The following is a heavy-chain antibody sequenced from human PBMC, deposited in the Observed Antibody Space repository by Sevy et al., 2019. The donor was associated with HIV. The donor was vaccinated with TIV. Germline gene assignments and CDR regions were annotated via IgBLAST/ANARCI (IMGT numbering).Heavy chain of an antibody. J-gene: IGHJ5*02. Sequence: QSQTLSLTCAISGDSVSSNSAAWNWIRQSPSIGLEWLGRTYYRSKWYNDYAVSVQSRITINPDTSKNQFALQLKSVTPEDTAVYYCARDLGSSLNWFDPWGQGTRVTVSS. CDR1: GDSVSSNSAA. CDR3: ARDLGSSLNWFDP. V-gene: IGHV6-1*01. D-gene: IGHD6-13*01. CDR2: TYYRSKWYN.